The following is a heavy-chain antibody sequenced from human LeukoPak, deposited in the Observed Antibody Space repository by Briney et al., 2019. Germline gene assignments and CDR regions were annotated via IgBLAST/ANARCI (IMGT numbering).Heavy chain of an antibody. D-gene: IGHD6-13*01. V-gene: IGHV1-2*02. CDR3: ARCTAAAGTYPLDY. CDR1: LYTFIDYY. J-gene: IGHJ4*02. CDR2: INPDRADT. Sequence: ASVNVSFKASLYTFIDYYMHGVRQAPCQGLEWIGCINPDRADTIFAQKFHGRVTMIKDTSISTAYMELSRLTSDDTAVYFCARCTAAAGTYPLDYWGQGTLVTVSS.